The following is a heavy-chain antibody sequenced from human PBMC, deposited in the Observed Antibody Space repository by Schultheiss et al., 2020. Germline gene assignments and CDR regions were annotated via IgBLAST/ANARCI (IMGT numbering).Heavy chain of an antibody. CDR1: GFTFSSYA. D-gene: IGHD4-17*01. J-gene: IGHJ3*02. CDR2: LYGGGGK. Sequence: GGSLRLSCAASGFTFSSYAMHWVRQAPGKGLEWVSILYGGGGKYYADSVKGRFAISRDNSNNTLYLQMNSLRAEDTAVYYCAKDRGLLYGFDIWGQGTMVTV. V-gene: IGHV3-NL1*01. CDR3: AKDRGLLYGFDI.